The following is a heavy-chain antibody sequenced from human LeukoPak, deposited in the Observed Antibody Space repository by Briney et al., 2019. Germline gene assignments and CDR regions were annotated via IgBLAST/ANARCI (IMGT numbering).Heavy chain of an antibody. CDR3: ARNKLGFSEKYMDV. J-gene: IGHJ6*03. V-gene: IGHV3-21*01. CDR2: ISSSSTYI. D-gene: IGHD7-27*01. CDR1: GFTFSSYS. Sequence: GGSLRLSCAASGFTFSSYSINWVRQAPGKGLEWVSSISSSSTYIYYADSVKGRFTISRDNAKNSLCLQMNSLRAEDTAVYYCARNKLGFSEKYMDVWGKGTTVTISS.